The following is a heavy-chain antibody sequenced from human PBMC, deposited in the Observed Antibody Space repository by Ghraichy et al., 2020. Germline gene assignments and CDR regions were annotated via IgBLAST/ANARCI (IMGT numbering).Heavy chain of an antibody. CDR1: GGSISSYY. CDR3: ARDLGAMVRGVMSPGGFFDY. CDR2: IYYSGST. Sequence: TLSLTCTVSGGSISSYYWSWIRQPPGKGLEWIGYIYYSGSTNYNPSLKSRVTISVDTSKNQFSLKLSSVTAADTAVYYCARDLGAMVRGVMSPGGFFDYWGQGTLVTVSS. D-gene: IGHD3-10*01. J-gene: IGHJ4*02. V-gene: IGHV4-59*01.